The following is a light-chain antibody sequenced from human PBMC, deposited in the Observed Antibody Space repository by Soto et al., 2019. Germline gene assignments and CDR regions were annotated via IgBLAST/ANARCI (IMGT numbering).Light chain of an antibody. V-gene: IGKV3-11*01. CDR2: AAS. CDR1: QSIGDY. CDR3: QQRSDWRAVT. J-gene: IGKJ4*01. Sequence: EVLLAQSPATLSLSPGQRATLSCRASQSIGDYLVWYQQKPGQAARLGIYAASNRATGIPARFSGGGSGTDFTLTISSLEPEDSAVYYCQQRSDWRAVTFSGGTKVDIK.